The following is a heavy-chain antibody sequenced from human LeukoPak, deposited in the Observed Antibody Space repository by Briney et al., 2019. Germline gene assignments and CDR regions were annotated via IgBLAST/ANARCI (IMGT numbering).Heavy chain of an antibody. Sequence: PPGGSLRLSCAASGFTFSSYAMHWVRQAPGKGLEWVAVISYDGSNKYYADSVKGRFTISRDNSKNTLYLQMNSLRAEDTAVYYCAMDKPPTFIAVAGTFDYWGQGTLVTVSS. J-gene: IGHJ4*02. D-gene: IGHD6-19*01. CDR2: ISYDGSNK. CDR3: AMDKPPTFIAVAGTFDY. CDR1: GFTFSSYA. V-gene: IGHV3-30-3*01.